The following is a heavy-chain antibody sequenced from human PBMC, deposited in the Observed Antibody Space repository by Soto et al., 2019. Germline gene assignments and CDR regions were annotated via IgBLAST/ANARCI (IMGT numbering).Heavy chain of an antibody. V-gene: IGHV4-34*01. CDR2: INHSGST. CDR3: ARGRRTAVTIDY. Sequence: QVQLQQWGAGLLKPSETLSLTCAVYGGYFSGYYWSWIRQPPGKGLEWIGEINHSGSTNYNPSLKSRVTISVDTSRNQFSLKLSSVTAADTAVYYCARGRRTAVTIDYWGQGTLVTVSS. CDR1: GGYFSGYY. D-gene: IGHD4-17*01. J-gene: IGHJ4*02.